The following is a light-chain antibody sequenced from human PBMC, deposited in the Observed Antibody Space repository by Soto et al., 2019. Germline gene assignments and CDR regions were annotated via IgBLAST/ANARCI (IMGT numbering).Light chain of an antibody. CDR1: QSVSSN. V-gene: IGKV3-15*01. Sequence: EIVMTQSPATLSMSPGERATLSCRASQSVSSNLAWYQQKLGQAPRLLIYGASTRATGIPGRFSGSGSGTEFTLTISSLQSEDFAVYYCQQYNKWPITFGHGTRLETK. J-gene: IGKJ5*01. CDR3: QQYNKWPIT. CDR2: GAS.